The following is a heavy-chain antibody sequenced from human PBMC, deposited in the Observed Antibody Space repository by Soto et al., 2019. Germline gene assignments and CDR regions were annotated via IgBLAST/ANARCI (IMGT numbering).Heavy chain of an antibody. D-gene: IGHD3-9*01. V-gene: IGHV1-2*02. J-gene: IGHJ5*02. CDR3: ARVYFDWLTEGFSCCDP. Sequence: ASVKVSCKASGYTFTGYYMHWVRQAPGQGLEWMGWINPNSGGTNYAQNIQARVTMTGDMSTSTAYMELSRLRSDDTAVYYGARVYFDWLTEGFSCCDPWGQGTRFTVAS. CDR1: GYTFTGYY. CDR2: INPNSGGT.